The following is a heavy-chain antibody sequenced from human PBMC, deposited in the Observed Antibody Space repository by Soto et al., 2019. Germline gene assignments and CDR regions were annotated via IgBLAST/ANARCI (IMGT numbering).Heavy chain of an antibody. CDR1: GFTFSSYG. Sequence: WGSLRLSCAASGFTFSSYGIHWFRHSPFKWLEWVAVIWYDGSNKYYAGSVKGRFTISRDNSKNTLYLQMNSLRAEDTAVYYCARDRNVDTAMDETYFDYWGQGTLVTVSS. V-gene: IGHV3-33*01. CDR3: ARDRNVDTAMDETYFDY. J-gene: IGHJ4*02. CDR2: IWYDGSNK. D-gene: IGHD5-18*01.